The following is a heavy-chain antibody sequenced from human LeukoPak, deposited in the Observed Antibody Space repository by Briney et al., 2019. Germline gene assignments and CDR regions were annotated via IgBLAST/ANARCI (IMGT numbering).Heavy chain of an antibody. CDR1: GYTFTSYG. J-gene: IGHJ4*02. Sequence: GASVKVSCKASGYTFTSYGISWVRQAPGQGLEWMGWISAYNGNTNYAQELQGRVTMTTDTSTSTAYMELRSLRSDDTAVYYCARVGYKAVAGTGTYYFDYWGQGTLVTVSS. V-gene: IGHV1-18*01. CDR3: ARVGYKAVAGTGTYYFDY. CDR2: ISAYNGNT. D-gene: IGHD6-19*01.